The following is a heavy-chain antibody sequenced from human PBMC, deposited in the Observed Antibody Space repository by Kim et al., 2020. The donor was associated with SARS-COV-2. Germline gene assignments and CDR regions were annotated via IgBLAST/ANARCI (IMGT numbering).Heavy chain of an antibody. Sequence: GGSLRLSCAASGFTFSSYSMNWVRQAPGKGLEWVSYISSSSSTIYYADSVKGRFTISRDTAKNSLYLQMNSLRDEDKAEYYCARDRAKNYEDSSGYYGGIDYWGQGTLVTVYS. CDR3: ARDRAKNYEDSSGYYGGIDY. V-gene: IGHV3-48*02. J-gene: IGHJ4*02. D-gene: IGHD3-22*01. CDR1: GFTFSSYS. CDR2: ISSSSSTI.